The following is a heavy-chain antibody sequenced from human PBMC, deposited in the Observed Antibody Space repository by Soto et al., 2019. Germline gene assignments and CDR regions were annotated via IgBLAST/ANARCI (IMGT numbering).Heavy chain of an antibody. V-gene: IGHV4-59*08. J-gene: IGHJ4*02. D-gene: IGHD6-13*01. CDR3: ASSSSSWYNY. Sequence: SETLSLTCTISGGSISVYYWSWIRQSPRQGLEWIGYVYDNGRPYYSPSLKSRVTISVDTSKNQFSLKLSSVTAADTAVYYCASSSSSWYNYWGQGTLVTVSS. CDR2: VYDNGRP. CDR1: GGSISVYY.